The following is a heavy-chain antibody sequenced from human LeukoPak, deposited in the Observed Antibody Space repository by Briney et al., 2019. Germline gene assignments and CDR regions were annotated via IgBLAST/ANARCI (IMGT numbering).Heavy chain of an antibody. Sequence: GASVKVSCKASGYTFTRYYLHWVRQAPGQGLEWMGIINPSGGSTSYAQKFQGRVTMTRDTSTSTVYMELSSLRSEDTAVYYCARVPVMGYFDYWGQGTLVTVSS. D-gene: IGHD3-16*01. V-gene: IGHV1-46*01. CDR1: GYTFTRYY. CDR3: ARVPVMGYFDY. CDR2: INPSGGST. J-gene: IGHJ4*02.